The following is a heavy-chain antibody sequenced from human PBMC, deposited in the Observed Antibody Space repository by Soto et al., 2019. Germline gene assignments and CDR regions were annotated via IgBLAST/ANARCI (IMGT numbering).Heavy chain of an antibody. D-gene: IGHD1-7*01. CDR3: ARDAEVTGTMSVGTEYFQH. J-gene: IGHJ1*01. Sequence: GGSLRLSCAASGFTFSSYSMNWVRQAPGKGLEWVSSISSSSSYIYYADSVKGRFTISRDNAKNSLYLQMNSLGAEDTAVYYCARDAEVTGTMSVGTEYFQHWGQGTLVTVSS. V-gene: IGHV3-21*01. CDR1: GFTFSSYS. CDR2: ISSSSSYI.